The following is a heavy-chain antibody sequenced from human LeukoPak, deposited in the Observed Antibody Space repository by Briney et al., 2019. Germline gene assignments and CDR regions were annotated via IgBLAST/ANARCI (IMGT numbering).Heavy chain of an antibody. V-gene: IGHV3-53*01. D-gene: IGHD1-26*01. Sequence: GGSLRLSCAASGYTVSSNYMSWVRQAPGKGLEWVSVIYSGGSTYYADSVKGRFTISRDNSKNTLYLQMNSLRAEDTAVYYCARDQVGAVDYWGQGTLVTVSS. CDR3: ARDQVGAVDY. CDR1: GYTVSSNY. CDR2: IYSGGST. J-gene: IGHJ4*02.